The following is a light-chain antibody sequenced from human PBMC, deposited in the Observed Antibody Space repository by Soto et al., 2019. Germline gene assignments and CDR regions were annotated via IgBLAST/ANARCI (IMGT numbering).Light chain of an antibody. CDR2: DVS. CDR3: SSYTSSSTRRSVV. V-gene: IGLV2-14*01. Sequence: QSALTQPASVSGSPGQSITISCTGTSSDVGGYNYVSWYQQHPGKAPKLMIYDVSNRPSGVSNRFSGSKSGNTASLTISGLQAEDEADYYCSSYTSSSTRRSVVFGGGTKLTVL. CDR1: SSDVGGYNY. J-gene: IGLJ2*01.